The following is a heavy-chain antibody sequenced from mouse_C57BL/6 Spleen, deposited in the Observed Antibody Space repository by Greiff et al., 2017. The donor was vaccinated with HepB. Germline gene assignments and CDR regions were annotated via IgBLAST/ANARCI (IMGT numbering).Heavy chain of an antibody. V-gene: IGHV14-4*01. D-gene: IGHD2-3*01. Sequence: VQLKESGAELVRPGASVKLSCTASGFNIKDDYMHWVKQRPEQGLEWIGWIDPENGDTEYASKFQGKATITADTSSNTAYLQLSSLTSEDTAVYYCTSDGYPGAMDYWGQGTSVTVSS. CDR1: GFNIKDDY. CDR3: TSDGYPGAMDY. J-gene: IGHJ4*01. CDR2: IDPENGDT.